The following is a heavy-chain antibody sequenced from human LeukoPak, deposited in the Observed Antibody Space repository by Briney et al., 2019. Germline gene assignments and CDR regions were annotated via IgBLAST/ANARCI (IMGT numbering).Heavy chain of an antibody. CDR2: IRYDGSNK. V-gene: IGHV3-30*02. CDR1: GFTFSSYG. D-gene: IGHD1-26*01. Sequence: GGSLRLSCAASGFTFSSYGMHWVRQAPGKGLEWVAFIRYDGSNKYYADSVKGRFTISRDNSKNTLYLQMNSLRAEDTAVYYCAKKGGGSYFLHYFDYWGQGTLVTVSS. J-gene: IGHJ4*02. CDR3: AKKGGGSYFLHYFDY.